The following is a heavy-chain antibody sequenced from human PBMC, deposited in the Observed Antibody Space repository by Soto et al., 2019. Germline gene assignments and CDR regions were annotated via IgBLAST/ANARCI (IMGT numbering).Heavy chain of an antibody. CDR2: LSGSGTST. J-gene: IGHJ4*02. V-gene: IGHV3-23*01. CDR3: AKATTNGGWFNPFDS. D-gene: IGHD6-19*01. CDR1: GFSVVNYA. Sequence: GGSLRLSCTASGFSVVNYAMNWVRQAPGKGLEWVSGLSGSGTSTYYADSVKGRFTISRDNSRDTLFLQMNSLTADDTAVYYCAKATTNGGWFNPFDSWGRGALVTLSS.